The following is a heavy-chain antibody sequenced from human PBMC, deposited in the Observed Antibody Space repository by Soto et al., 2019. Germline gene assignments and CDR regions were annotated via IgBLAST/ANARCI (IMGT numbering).Heavy chain of an antibody. CDR3: AKGVGRGSRVDWYFDL. D-gene: IGHD3-10*01. Sequence: SLRLSCAASGFTFSSYAMSWVRQAPGKGLEWVSAISGSGGSTYYADSVKGRFTISRDNSKNTLYLQMNSLRAEDTAVYYCAKGVGRGSRVDWYFDLWGRGTLVTVSS. V-gene: IGHV3-23*01. J-gene: IGHJ2*01. CDR2: ISGSGGST. CDR1: GFTFSSYA.